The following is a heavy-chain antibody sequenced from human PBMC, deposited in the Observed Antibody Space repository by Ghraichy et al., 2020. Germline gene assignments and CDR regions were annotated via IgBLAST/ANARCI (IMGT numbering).Heavy chain of an antibody. CDR2: IYYSGST. D-gene: IGHD3-3*01. Sequence: SETLSLTCTVSGGSISSYYWSWIRQPPGKGLEWIGYIYYSGSTNYNPSLKSRVTISVDTSKNQFSLKLSSVTAADTAVYYCARLTIFGVVIMAAYFDYWGQGTLVTVSS. V-gene: IGHV4-59*01. J-gene: IGHJ4*02. CDR1: GGSISSYY. CDR3: ARLTIFGVVIMAAYFDY.